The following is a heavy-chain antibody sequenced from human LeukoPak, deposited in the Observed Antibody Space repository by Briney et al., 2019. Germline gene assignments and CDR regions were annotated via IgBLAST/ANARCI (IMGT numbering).Heavy chain of an antibody. CDR3: ARISDYYGSSGYRLEYFQH. J-gene: IGHJ1*01. V-gene: IGHV3-74*01. Sequence: GGSLRLSCAASGFTFSSYWMHWVRQAPGKGLVWVSRINSDGSSTSYADSVKGRFTISRDNAKNTLYLQMSSLRAEDTAVYYCARISDYYGSSGYRLEYFQHWGQGTPVTVSS. CDR1: GFTFSSYW. D-gene: IGHD3-22*01. CDR2: INSDGSST.